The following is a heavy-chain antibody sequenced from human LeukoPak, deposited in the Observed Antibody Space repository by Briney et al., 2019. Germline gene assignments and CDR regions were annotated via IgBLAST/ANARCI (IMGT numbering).Heavy chain of an antibody. CDR1: GGTFSSYT. V-gene: IGHV1-69*04. CDR3: ARDGGIAALYYYYYMDV. D-gene: IGHD6-6*01. J-gene: IGHJ6*03. CDR2: IIPILGIA. Sequence: SVKVSCKASGGTFSSYTISWVRQAPGQGLEWMGRIIPILGIANYAQEFQGRVTITADKSTSTAYMELSSLRSEDTAVYYCARDGGIAALYYYYYMDVWGKGTTVTVSS.